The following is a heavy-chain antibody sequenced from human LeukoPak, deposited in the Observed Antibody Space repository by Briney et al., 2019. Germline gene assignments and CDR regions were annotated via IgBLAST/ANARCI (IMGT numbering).Heavy chain of an antibody. Sequence: GGSLRLSCAASGFTFSNSWMSWFRQAPGKGLEWVASIKEDGSEKNYVESVKGRFTVSRDNAKNSLYLQMNSLRVEDTAVYYCARGHWWVDPWGQGTLVTVSS. CDR1: GFTFSNSW. CDR3: ARGHWWVDP. J-gene: IGHJ5*02. V-gene: IGHV3-7*01. CDR2: IKEDGSEK.